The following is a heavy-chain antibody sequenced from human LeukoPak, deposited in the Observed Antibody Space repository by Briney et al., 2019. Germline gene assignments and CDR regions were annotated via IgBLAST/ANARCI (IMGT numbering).Heavy chain of an antibody. V-gene: IGHV3-23*01. CDR3: AKDSDSGSCYVSHDAFDI. D-gene: IGHD1-26*01. CDR2: ISGSGGST. Sequence: GGSLRLSCAASGFTFSSYAMSWVRQAPGKGLEWVSAISGSGGSTYYADSVKGRFTISRDNSKNTLYLQMNSLRAEDTAVYYCAKDSDSGSCYVSHDAFDIWGQGTMVTVSS. J-gene: IGHJ3*02. CDR1: GFTFSSYA.